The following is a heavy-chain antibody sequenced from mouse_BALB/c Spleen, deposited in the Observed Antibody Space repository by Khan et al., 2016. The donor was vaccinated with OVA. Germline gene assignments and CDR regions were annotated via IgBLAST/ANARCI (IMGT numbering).Heavy chain of an antibody. CDR1: SYTFTSYT. CDR2: LNHSSGYT. Sequence: QVQLKPARAELAGHGASVKLSSKTSSYTFTSYTMHWVTQRPGPGLEWVGYLNHSSGYTKYNQKFKDKATLTADKSSSTAYMQLSSLTSEDAAVYYCARTHERWGQGTTLTVSS. J-gene: IGHJ2*01. CDR3: ARTHER. V-gene: IGHV1-4*01.